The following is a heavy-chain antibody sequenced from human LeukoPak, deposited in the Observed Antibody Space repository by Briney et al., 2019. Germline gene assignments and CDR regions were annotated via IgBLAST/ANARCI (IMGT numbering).Heavy chain of an antibody. CDR1: GFTFSSYE. CDR2: ISSSGSTI. D-gene: IGHD3-10*02. J-gene: IGHJ6*04. V-gene: IGHV3-48*03. Sequence: GGSLRLSCAASGFTFSSYEMNWVRQAPGKGLEWVSYISSSGSTIYYADSVKGRFTICRDNAKNSLYLQMNSLRAEDTAVYYCAELGITMIGGVWGKGTTATISS. CDR3: AELGITMIGGV.